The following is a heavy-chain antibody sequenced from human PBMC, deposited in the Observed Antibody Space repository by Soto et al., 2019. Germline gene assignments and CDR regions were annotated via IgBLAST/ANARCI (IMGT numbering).Heavy chain of an antibody. CDR1: GYIFTNFY. D-gene: IGHD6-6*01. J-gene: IGHJ4*02. CDR2: INPNGGST. Sequence: QVQLVQPGAEVKKPGASVKFSCKASGYIFTNFYIHWVRQAPGQGLEWIGIINPNGGSTNYAQNCQGRATMTRDTSTSTVYMDLSSVRSEDPAVYYCTRGLASGDYWGQGTLITVSS. V-gene: IGHV1-46*03. CDR3: TRGLASGDY.